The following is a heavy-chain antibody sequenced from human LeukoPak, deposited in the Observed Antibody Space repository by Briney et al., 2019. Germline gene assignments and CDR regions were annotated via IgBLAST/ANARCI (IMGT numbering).Heavy chain of an antibody. J-gene: IGHJ3*02. CDR3: ARGQSYYDSSAYYYEGDAFDI. Sequence: SETLSRTCAVYGGSFSGYYWSWIRQPPGKGLEWIGEINHSGSTNYNPSLKSRVTISVDKSKNQFSLKLSSVTAADTAVYYCARGQSYYDSSAYYYEGDAFDIWGQGTMVTVSS. CDR2: INHSGST. CDR1: GGSFSGYY. D-gene: IGHD3-22*01. V-gene: IGHV4-34*01.